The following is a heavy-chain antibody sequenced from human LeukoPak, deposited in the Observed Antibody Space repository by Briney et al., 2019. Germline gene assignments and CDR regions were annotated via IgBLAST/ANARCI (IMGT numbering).Heavy chain of an antibody. CDR3: ARGPRYNWNYGWYMDV. J-gene: IGHJ6*03. Sequence: SENLSLTCTVSGGSISSYYWSWLRQPPGKGLEWIGYIYYSGSTNYNPSLKSRVTISVDTSKNQFSLKLSSVTAADTAVYYCARGPRYNWNYGWYMDVWGKGTTVTVSS. CDR2: IYYSGST. CDR1: GGSISSYY. D-gene: IGHD1-7*01. V-gene: IGHV4-59*01.